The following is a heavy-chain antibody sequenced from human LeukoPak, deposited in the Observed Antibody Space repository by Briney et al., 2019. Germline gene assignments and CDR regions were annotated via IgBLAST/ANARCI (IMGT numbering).Heavy chain of an antibody. V-gene: IGHV1-2*02. Sequence: GASAKVSCKASGYTFTSYYMHWVRQAPGQGLEWMGWINPNSGGTNYAQKFQGRVTMTRDTSISTAYMELSRLRSDDTAVYYCARVDSSGFYFDYWGQGTLVTVSS. CDR1: GYTFTSYY. D-gene: IGHD3-22*01. J-gene: IGHJ4*02. CDR3: ARVDSSGFYFDY. CDR2: INPNSGGT.